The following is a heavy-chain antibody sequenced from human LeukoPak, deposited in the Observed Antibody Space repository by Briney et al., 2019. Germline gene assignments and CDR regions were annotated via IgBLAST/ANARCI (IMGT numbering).Heavy chain of an antibody. CDR1: GGSISSYY. Sequence: SETLSLTCTVSGGSISSYYWSWIRQPPGKGLEWIGYIYYSGSTNYNPSLKSRVTISVDTSKNQFSLKLSSVTAADTAVYYCARQPSHYYYYGMDVWGQGTTVTVSS. CDR3: ARQPSHYYYYGMDV. J-gene: IGHJ6*02. V-gene: IGHV4-59*08. CDR2: IYYSGST.